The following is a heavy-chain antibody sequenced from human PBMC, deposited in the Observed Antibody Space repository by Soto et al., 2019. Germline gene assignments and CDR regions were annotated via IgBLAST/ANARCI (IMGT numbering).Heavy chain of an antibody. V-gene: IGHV4-34*01. CDR2: LNDSGGT. Sequence: QVQLQQWGAGLLKPSETLSLTCAVYGGSFSGYYWSWIRQPPGKGLEWIGELNDSGGTNYNASLKSPVSISVDMSKNQFSLKLSFVTAADTAVYYCARGRGGVQHWGQGTLVTVSS. D-gene: IGHD3-10*01. J-gene: IGHJ1*01. CDR1: GGSFSGYY. CDR3: ARGRGGVQH.